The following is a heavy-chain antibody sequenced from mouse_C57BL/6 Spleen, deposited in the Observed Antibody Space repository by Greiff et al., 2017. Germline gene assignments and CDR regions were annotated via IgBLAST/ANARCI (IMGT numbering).Heavy chain of an antibody. J-gene: IGHJ4*01. V-gene: IGHV1-52*01. CDR1: GYTFTSYW. CDR3: ERSNSGYYAMGY. Sequence: QVQLQQPGAELVRPGSSVKLSCKASGYTFTSYWMHWVKQRPIQGLEWIGNIDPSDSETHYNQKFKDKATLTVDKSSSTAYMQLSSLTSEDSAVYYCERSNSGYYAMGYWGQGTSVTVSS. CDR2: IDPSDSET. D-gene: IGHD4-1*02.